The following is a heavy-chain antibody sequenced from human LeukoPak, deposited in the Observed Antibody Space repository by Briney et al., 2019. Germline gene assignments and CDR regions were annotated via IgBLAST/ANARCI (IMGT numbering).Heavy chain of an antibody. V-gene: IGHV1-69*05. CDR2: IIPIFGTA. CDR3: ARGPVDDIVVVPAAIFVYFDY. CDR1: GGTFSSYA. J-gene: IGHJ4*02. D-gene: IGHD2-2*01. Sequence: RASVKVSCKASGGTFSSYAISWVRQAPGQGLEWMGGIIPIFGTANYAQKFQGRVTITTDESTGTAYMELSSLRSEDTAVYYCARGPVDDIVVVPAAIFVYFDYWGQGTLVTVSS.